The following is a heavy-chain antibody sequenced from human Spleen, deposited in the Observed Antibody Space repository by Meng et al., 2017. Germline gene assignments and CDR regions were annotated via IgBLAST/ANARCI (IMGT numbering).Heavy chain of an antibody. D-gene: IGHD6-19*01. J-gene: IGHJ5*02. CDR3: ARYIAVALLFDP. Sequence: ASVKVSCKPSGYNFPDYYIHWVRQAPGQGLEWMGRIDPKNGDTHYAQKFQGRVTMTGDTSISTAYMDLSGLRSDDTAVYYCARYIAVALLFDPWGQGTLVTVSS. CDR1: GYNFPDYY. V-gene: IGHV1-2*06. CDR2: IDPKNGDT.